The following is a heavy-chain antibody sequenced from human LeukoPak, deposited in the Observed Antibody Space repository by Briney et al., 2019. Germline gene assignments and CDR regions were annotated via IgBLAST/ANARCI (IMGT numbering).Heavy chain of an antibody. D-gene: IGHD3-10*01. CDR1: GFTFSIHW. Sequence: GGSLRLSCAASGFTFSIHWMHWVRQTPGKGLVWLSRIDRDGSSTTYADSVKGRFTISRDNAKNTLYLQMNSLRAEDTAVYYCARVYYGSASYYHFDSWSQGTLVTVSS. CDR3: ARVYYGSASYYHFDS. CDR2: IDRDGSST. J-gene: IGHJ4*02. V-gene: IGHV3-74*01.